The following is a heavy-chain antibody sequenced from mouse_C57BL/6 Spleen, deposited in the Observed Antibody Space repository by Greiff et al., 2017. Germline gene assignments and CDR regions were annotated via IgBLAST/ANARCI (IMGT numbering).Heavy chain of an antibody. J-gene: IGHJ4*01. Sequence: VQLQQPGAELVRPGSSVKLSCKASGYTFTSYWMHWVKQRPIQGLEWIGNIDPSDSETHYNQKFKDKATLTVDKSSSTAYMQLSSLTSEDSAVYYSARRYSYAMDYWGQGTSVTVSS. V-gene: IGHV1-52*01. CDR3: ARRYSYAMDY. D-gene: IGHD2-12*01. CDR1: GYTFTSYW. CDR2: IDPSDSET.